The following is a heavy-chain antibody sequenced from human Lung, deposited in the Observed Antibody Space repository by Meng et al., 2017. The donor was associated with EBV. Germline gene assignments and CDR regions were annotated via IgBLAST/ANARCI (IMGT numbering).Heavy chain of an antibody. CDR3: ARLSETGWFDP. Sequence: EVQLVESGGXXXXXGXCLXLYCAASGFIFSNYSMNWVRQAPGKGLEWVSSISSGNSYIYYADSVKGRFSISRDNAKNSLSLQMNSLRAEDTAVYYCARLSETGWFDPWGQGTLVTVSS. V-gene: IGHV3-21*02. J-gene: IGHJ5*02. CDR2: ISSGNSYI. D-gene: IGHD1-1*01. CDR1: GFIFSNYS.